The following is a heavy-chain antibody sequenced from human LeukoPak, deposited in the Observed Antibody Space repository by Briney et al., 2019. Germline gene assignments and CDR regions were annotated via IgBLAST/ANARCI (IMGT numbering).Heavy chain of an antibody. J-gene: IGHJ4*02. CDR1: GFTFSSYS. CDR3: ARDNPSITFGGVIVMDY. CDR2: ISSSSSYI. Sequence: PGGSLRLSCAASGFTFSSYSMNWVRQAPGKGLEWVSSISSSSSYIYYADSVKGRFTISRDNAKNSLYLQMNSLRAEDTAVYYCARDNPSITFGGVIVMDYWGQGTLVTVSS. D-gene: IGHD3-16*02. V-gene: IGHV3-21*01.